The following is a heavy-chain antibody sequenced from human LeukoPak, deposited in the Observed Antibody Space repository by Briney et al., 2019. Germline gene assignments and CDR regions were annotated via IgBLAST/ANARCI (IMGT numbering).Heavy chain of an antibody. CDR1: GFTFSAYA. CDR2: ISASGANT. Sequence: GGSLRLSCAASGFTFSAYAMAWVRQAPVKGLEWVATISASGANTHYADSVKGRFTIARVNSMSTLFLQMNGLRADDTAVYYCAKDPGDHSWYFVLWGQGTLVTVSS. D-gene: IGHD6-13*01. J-gene: IGHJ4*02. V-gene: IGHV3-23*01. CDR3: AKDPGDHSWYFVL.